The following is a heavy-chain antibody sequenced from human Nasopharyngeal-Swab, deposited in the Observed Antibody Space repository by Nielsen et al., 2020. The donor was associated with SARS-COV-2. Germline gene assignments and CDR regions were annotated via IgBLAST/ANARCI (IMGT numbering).Heavy chain of an antibody. CDR1: GFTFSSYG. V-gene: IGHV3-30*18. CDR2: ISYDGSNK. J-gene: IGHJ6*02. CDR3: AKDQKYYDFWSGYLSASLSDRDYYYYYGMDV. D-gene: IGHD3-3*01. Sequence: GSLKISCAASGFTFSSYGMHWVRQAPGKGLEWVAVISYDGSNKYYADSVKGRFPISRDNSKNTLYLQMNSLRAEDTAVYYCAKDQKYYDFWSGYLSASLSDRDYYYYYGMDVWGQGTTVTVSS.